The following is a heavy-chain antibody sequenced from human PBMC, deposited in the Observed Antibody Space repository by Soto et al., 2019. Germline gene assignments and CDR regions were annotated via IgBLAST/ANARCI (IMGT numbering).Heavy chain of an antibody. V-gene: IGHV3-48*01. Sequence: EVQLVESGGGLVQPGGSLRLSCAASGFTFSSYSMNWVRQAPGKGLEWVSYISSSSSTIYYADSVKGRFTISRDNAKNSLYLQMNSLRAEDTAVYYCAGRHVEYSSGWYEDYWGQGTLVTVSS. J-gene: IGHJ4*02. CDR2: ISSSSSTI. D-gene: IGHD6-19*01. CDR3: AGRHVEYSSGWYEDY. CDR1: GFTFSSYS.